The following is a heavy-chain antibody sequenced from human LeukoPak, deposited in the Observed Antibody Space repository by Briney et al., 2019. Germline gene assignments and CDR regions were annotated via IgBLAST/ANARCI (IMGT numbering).Heavy chain of an antibody. D-gene: IGHD3-10*01. Sequence: PGGSLRLSCAASGFTFRSYAMSWVRQAPGKGLKWVSVISGSGGGTYYADSVKGRFTISRDNSKNTLYLQMNSLRAEDTAVYYCAKDRGSYLAYDAFDIWGQGTMVTVSS. CDR2: ISGSGGGT. J-gene: IGHJ3*02. CDR3: AKDRGSYLAYDAFDI. CDR1: GFTFRSYA. V-gene: IGHV3-23*01.